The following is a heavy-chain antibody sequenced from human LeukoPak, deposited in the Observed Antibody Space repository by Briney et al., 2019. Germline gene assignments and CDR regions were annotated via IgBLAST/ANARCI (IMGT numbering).Heavy chain of an antibody. CDR1: GFTFSSYA. D-gene: IGHD6-6*01. CDR2: ISGSGGST. V-gene: IGHV3-23*01. Sequence: GGSLRLSCAASGFTFSSYAMSWVRQAPGKGLEWVSAISGSGGSTYYADSVKGRFTISRDNSKNTLYLQMNNLSAEDTAVYYCAREEYSSSSVRSNFDYWGQGTLVTVSS. CDR3: AREEYSSSSVRSNFDY. J-gene: IGHJ4*02.